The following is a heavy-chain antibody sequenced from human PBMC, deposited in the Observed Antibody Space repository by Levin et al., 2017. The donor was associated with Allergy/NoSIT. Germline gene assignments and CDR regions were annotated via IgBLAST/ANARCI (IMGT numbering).Heavy chain of an antibody. CDR1: GFSLKTSGVG. J-gene: IGHJ5*02. D-gene: IGHD2-15*01. Sequence: VSGPTLVKPPQTLTLTCTFSGFSLKTSGVGWIRQPPGKALEWLAVIYSDDDKRYSPSLSNRLPITTDTSKNQVVLTMTHMDPVDTGTYYCAHRAKFCTGGSCHNWFDPWGQGTLVTVSS. V-gene: IGHV2-5*02. CDR2: IYSDDDK. CDR3: AHRAKFCTGGSCHNWFDP.